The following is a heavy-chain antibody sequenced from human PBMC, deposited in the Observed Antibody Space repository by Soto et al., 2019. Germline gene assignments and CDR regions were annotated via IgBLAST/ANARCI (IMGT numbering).Heavy chain of an antibody. CDR3: ARDSHVGSGWQLTADY. CDR1: GFTFSSYG. Sequence: QVQLVESGGGVVQPGRSLRLSCAASGFTFSSYGMHWVRQAPGQVLEWVAVIWYDGSNKYYAESVKGRFTISRDNSKNTRYLQMNSLRAEDTAVYYCARDSHVGSGWQLTADYWGQGTLVTVSS. J-gene: IGHJ4*02. V-gene: IGHV3-33*01. CDR2: IWYDGSNK. D-gene: IGHD6-19*01.